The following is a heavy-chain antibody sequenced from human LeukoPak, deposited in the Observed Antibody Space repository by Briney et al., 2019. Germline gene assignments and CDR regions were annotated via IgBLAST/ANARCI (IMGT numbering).Heavy chain of an antibody. Sequence: SGGSLRLSCAASGFTFSSYAMSWVRQAPGKGLEWVSAISGSGGSTYYADSVKGRFTISRDNSKNTLYLQMNSLRAEDTAVYYCAKDEKGYSSSWYPPPYYYYGMDVWGQGTTVTVSS. CDR3: AKDEKGYSSSWYPPPYYYYGMDV. CDR1: GFTFSSYA. J-gene: IGHJ6*02. CDR2: ISGSGGST. D-gene: IGHD6-13*01. V-gene: IGHV3-23*01.